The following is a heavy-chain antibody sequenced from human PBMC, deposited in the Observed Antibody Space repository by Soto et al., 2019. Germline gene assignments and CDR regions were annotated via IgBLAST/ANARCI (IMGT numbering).Heavy chain of an antibody. D-gene: IGHD1-1*01. CDR3: ASDDDRPDNGLDH. V-gene: IGHV3-33*01. Sequence: QVQLVESGGGVVQPGRSLRLSCAASGFRFSNYGMHWVRQAPGKGLEWLAVIVADGTGLHYADSVRGRFTISRDNSPNTLYLQLNSLGADATAIYFCASDDDRPDNGLDHWGQGTLVTVSS. CDR1: GFRFSNYG. J-gene: IGHJ4*02. CDR2: IVADGTGL.